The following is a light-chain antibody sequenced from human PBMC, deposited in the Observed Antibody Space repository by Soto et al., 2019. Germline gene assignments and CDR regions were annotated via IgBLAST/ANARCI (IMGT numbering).Light chain of an antibody. CDR1: SSDSGRYDY. CDR2: RVI. V-gene: IGLV2-14*03. J-gene: IGLJ3*02. Sequence: SALTQPASMSGSPGQAITISCTGTSSDSGRYDYVSWYQQLPGKTPKLILYRVINRPSGVSDRFSGSKSGNSASLSISGLHHDEEASYFCGSYTSATTWVFGGGTKLTVL. CDR3: GSYTSATTWV.